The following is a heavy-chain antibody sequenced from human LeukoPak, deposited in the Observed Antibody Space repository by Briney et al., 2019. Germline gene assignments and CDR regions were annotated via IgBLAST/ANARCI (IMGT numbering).Heavy chain of an antibody. J-gene: IGHJ4*02. CDR1: GYTFTNYD. CDR3: ARFTPRLTREKFDY. D-gene: IGHD2-2*01. Sequence: ASVKVSCEASGYTFTNYDVNWVRQARGQGLEWIGWISAYNVNTKYAQKLQGRVTMTTYTSTSTAYMELRSLRSDDTAVYYCARFTPRLTREKFDYWGQGTLVTVSS. V-gene: IGHV1-18*01. CDR2: ISAYNVNT.